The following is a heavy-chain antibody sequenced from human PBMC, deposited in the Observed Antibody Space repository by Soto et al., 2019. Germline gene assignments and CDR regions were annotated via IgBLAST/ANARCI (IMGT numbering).Heavy chain of an antibody. CDR2: INVGNGNT. CDR1: GYTFTHYA. D-gene: IGHD1-26*01. V-gene: IGHV1-3*01. Sequence: QVQLVQSGAEAKKPGASVKVSCKTSGYTFTHYALHWVRQAPGQRLEWMGWINVGNGNTKYSQNFQGRVTLTRDTSASTAYMQLSSLTSEDTAVYYCARAYVGADYWGQGTLVTVSS. J-gene: IGHJ4*02. CDR3: ARAYVGADY.